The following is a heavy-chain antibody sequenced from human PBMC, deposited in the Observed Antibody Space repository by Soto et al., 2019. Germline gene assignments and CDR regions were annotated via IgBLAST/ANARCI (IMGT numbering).Heavy chain of an antibody. V-gene: IGHV3-30*03. J-gene: IGHJ5*02. CDR2: ISYDGSNK. Sequence: QVQLVESGGGVVQPGRSLRLSCAASGFTFSSYGMHRVRQAPGKGLEWVAVISYDGSNKYYADSVKGRFTISRDNSKNTLYLQMNSLRXEXTAXYXXAGGPEQWLVLSWFDPWGQGTLVTVSS. D-gene: IGHD6-19*01. CDR1: GFTFSSYG. CDR3: AGGPEQWLVLSWFDP.